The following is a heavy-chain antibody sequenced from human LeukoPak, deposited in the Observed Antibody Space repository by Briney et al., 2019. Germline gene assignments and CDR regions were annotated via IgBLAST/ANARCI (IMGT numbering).Heavy chain of an antibody. J-gene: IGHJ4*02. CDR1: GFTFSSYG. D-gene: IGHD1-26*01. V-gene: IGHV3-30*18. Sequence: PGGPLRLSCAASGFTFSSYGMHWVRQAPGKGLEWVAVISYDGSNKYYADSVKGRFTISRDNSKNTLYLQMNSLRAEDTAVYYCAKDEVGGSYYEGYYFDYWGQGTLVTVSS. CDR3: AKDEVGGSYYEGYYFDY. CDR2: ISYDGSNK.